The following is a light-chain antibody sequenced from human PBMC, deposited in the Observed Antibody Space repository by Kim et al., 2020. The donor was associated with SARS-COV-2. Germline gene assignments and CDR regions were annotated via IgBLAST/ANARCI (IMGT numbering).Light chain of an antibody. J-gene: IGKJ3*01. V-gene: IGKV3-15*01. Sequence: EIVMTQSPATLSVSPGERATLSCRASQSVSSNLAWYQQKPGQAPRLLIYGASTRATGIPARFSGSESGTEFTLTISSLQSEDFAVYYCQQYNNWPPRFTFGPGTKVDIK. CDR2: GAS. CDR3: QQYNNWPPRFT. CDR1: QSVSSN.